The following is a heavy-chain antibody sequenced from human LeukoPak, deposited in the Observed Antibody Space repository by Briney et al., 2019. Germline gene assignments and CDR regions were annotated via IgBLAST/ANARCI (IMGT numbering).Heavy chain of an antibody. CDR3: ARSIGATEATSFDY. V-gene: IGHV4-39*01. J-gene: IGHJ4*02. CDR1: GGSISNNNYY. D-gene: IGHD1-1*01. Sequence: SETLSLTCTVSGGSISNNNYYWAWIRQPPGKWLEWIGRIYYNGNTYYNPSLRSRVTISVDTSKNQFSLRLSSVTAADTALYYCARSIGATEATSFDYWGQGTLVSVSS. CDR2: IYYNGNT.